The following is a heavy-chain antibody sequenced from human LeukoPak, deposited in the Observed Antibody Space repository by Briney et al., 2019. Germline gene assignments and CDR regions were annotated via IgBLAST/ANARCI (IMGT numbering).Heavy chain of an antibody. CDR1: VYTFTSYG. D-gene: IGHD1-26*01. J-gene: IGHJ4*02. V-gene: IGHV1-18*01. CDR3: ARRSGSYYYY. CDR2: ISAYNGNT. Sequence: ASVNVSSKASVYTFTSYGISWVRQAPGRGREGMGWISAYNGNTNYAQKLQGRVTMTTATSTSTAYMELRSLRSDATAVYYCARRSGSYYYYWGQGTLVTVSS.